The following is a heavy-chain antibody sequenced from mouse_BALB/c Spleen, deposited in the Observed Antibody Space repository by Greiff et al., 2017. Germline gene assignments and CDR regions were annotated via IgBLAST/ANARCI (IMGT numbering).Heavy chain of an antibody. CDR3: ARQGGYDGLRYFDV. V-gene: IGHV5-6-2*01. Sequence: EEMLVESGGGLVKLGGSLKLSCAASGFTFSSYYMSWVRQTPEKRLELVAAINSNGGSTYYPDTVKGRFTISRDNAKNTLYLQMSSLKSEDTALYYCARQGGYDGLRYFDVWGAGTTVTVSS. CDR2: INSNGGST. J-gene: IGHJ1*01. CDR1: GFTFSSYY. D-gene: IGHD2-2*01.